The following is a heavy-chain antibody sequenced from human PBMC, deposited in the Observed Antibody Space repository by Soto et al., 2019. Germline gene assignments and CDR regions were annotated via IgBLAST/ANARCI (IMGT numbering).Heavy chain of an antibody. CDR2: ISYDGNNN. D-gene: IGHD6-19*01. CDR1: GFTFSTYS. J-gene: IGHJ5*02. CDR3: ARDSVPSAGPSWAGNRLSP. Sequence: QVQLVESGGGVVQPGRSLRLSCAASGFTFSTYSMYWVRQAPGKGLEWLAVISYDGNNNFYTDSVKGRFTISRDNSKDTVYLQMNNLRIEDTALYFCARDSVPSAGPSWAGNRLSPWVQGTLVTVSS. V-gene: IGHV3-30-3*01.